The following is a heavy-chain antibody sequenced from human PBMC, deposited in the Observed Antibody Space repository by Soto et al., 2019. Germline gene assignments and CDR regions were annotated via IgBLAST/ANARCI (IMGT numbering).Heavy chain of an antibody. CDR3: AREVDTAMVSSYYGMDV. Sequence: PSQTLSLTCAISGDSVSSNSAAWNWIRQSPSRGLEWLGRTYYRSKWYNDYAVSVKSRITINPDTSKNQFSLQLNSVTPEDTAVYYCAREVDTAMVSSYYGMDVWGQGTTVTVSS. D-gene: IGHD5-18*01. CDR1: GDSVSSNSAA. J-gene: IGHJ6*02. V-gene: IGHV6-1*01. CDR2: TYYRSKWYN.